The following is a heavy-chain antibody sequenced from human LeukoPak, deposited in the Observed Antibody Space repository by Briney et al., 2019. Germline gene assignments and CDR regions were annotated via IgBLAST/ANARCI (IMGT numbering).Heavy chain of an antibody. Sequence: SETLSLTCTVSGGSISSYYWSWIRQPPGKGLEWIGYIYYSGSTNYNPSLKSRVTISVDTSKNQFSLKLSSVTAADTAVYYCTRQGGGFWYFDLWGRGTLVTVSS. CDR1: GGSISSYY. J-gene: IGHJ2*01. V-gene: IGHV4-59*08. D-gene: IGHD6-25*01. CDR2: IYYSGST. CDR3: TRQGGGFWYFDL.